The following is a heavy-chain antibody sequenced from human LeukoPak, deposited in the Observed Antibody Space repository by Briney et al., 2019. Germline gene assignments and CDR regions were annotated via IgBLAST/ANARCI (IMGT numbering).Heavy chain of an antibody. Sequence: GGSLRLSCAASGFTFSSYGMHWVRQAPGKGLEWVAVIPYDGSNKYYADSVKGRFTISRDNSKNTLYLQMNSLRAEDTAVYYCAKDLGYSSGSADYWGQGTLVTVSS. V-gene: IGHV3-30*18. CDR2: IPYDGSNK. CDR3: AKDLGYSSGSADY. J-gene: IGHJ4*02. D-gene: IGHD6-19*01. CDR1: GFTFSSYG.